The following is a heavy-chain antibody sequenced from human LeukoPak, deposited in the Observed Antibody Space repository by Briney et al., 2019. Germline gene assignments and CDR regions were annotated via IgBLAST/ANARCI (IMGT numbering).Heavy chain of an antibody. CDR2: IYTSGST. J-gene: IGHJ4*02. Sequence: PSETLSLTCTVSGGSISSYYWSWIRQPAGKGLEWIGRIYTSGSTNYNPSLKSRVTMSVDTSKNQFPLKLSSVTAADTAVYYCARVNRPTYGDYDYFDYWGQGTLVTVSS. CDR1: GGSISSYY. D-gene: IGHD4-17*01. V-gene: IGHV4-4*07. CDR3: ARVNRPTYGDYDYFDY.